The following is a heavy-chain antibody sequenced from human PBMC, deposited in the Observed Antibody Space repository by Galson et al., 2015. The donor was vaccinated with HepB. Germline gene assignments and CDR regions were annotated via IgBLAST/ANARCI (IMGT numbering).Heavy chain of an antibody. Sequence: SVKVSCKASGYIFTTYDIHWVRQATGQGLEWMGWMNPKSGNTGYAQKFQGRVTMTRDTSINTAYMELSSLRSDDTAVYYCARGLKYYDTLTGESYPYGMDFWGQGPTVTVAS. V-gene: IGHV1-8*01. CDR3: ARGLKYYDTLTGESYPYGMDF. D-gene: IGHD3-9*01. J-gene: IGHJ6*02. CDR1: GYIFTTYD. CDR2: MNPKSGNT.